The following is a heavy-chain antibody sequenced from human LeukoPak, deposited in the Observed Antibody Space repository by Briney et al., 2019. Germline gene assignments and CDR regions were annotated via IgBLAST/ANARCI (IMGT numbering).Heavy chain of an antibody. Sequence: ASVKVSCKASGYTFTGYYMHWVRQAPGQGLEWMGWINPNSGGTNYAQKFQGRVTMTRDMSTNTVYMELSSLRSEDAAVYYCARAGDDDYWGQGTLVTVSS. V-gene: IGHV1-2*02. CDR1: GYTFTGYY. CDR3: ARAGDDDY. J-gene: IGHJ4*02. CDR2: INPNSGGT. D-gene: IGHD3-16*01.